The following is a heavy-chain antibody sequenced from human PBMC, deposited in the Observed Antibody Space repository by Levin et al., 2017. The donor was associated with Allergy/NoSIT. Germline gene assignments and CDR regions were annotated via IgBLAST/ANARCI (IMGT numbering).Heavy chain of an antibody. D-gene: IGHD1-20*01. CDR1: GFTFSSYA. CDR3: ARDLGSNWKYYYYGMDV. Sequence: PGGSLRLSCAASGFTFSSYAMHWVRQAPGKGLEWVAVISYDGSNKYYADSVKGRFTISRDNSKNTLYLQMNSLRAEDTAVYYCARDLGSNWKYYYYGMDVWGQGTTVTVSS. CDR2: ISYDGSNK. V-gene: IGHV3-30-3*01. J-gene: IGHJ6*02.